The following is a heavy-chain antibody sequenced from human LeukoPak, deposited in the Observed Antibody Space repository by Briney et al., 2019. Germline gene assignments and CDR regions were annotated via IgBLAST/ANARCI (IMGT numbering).Heavy chain of an antibody. D-gene: IGHD1-14*01. Sequence: GGSLRLSCAASGLTFSNYWMHWVRQAPGKGLVWVSRIYTDGSSTNYADSVKGRFTISRDNAKNTLYLQMNSLRGEDTAVYYCARGASNRFDYWGQGTLVTVSS. CDR1: GLTFSNYW. V-gene: IGHV3-74*01. CDR3: ARGASNRFDY. J-gene: IGHJ4*02. CDR2: IYTDGSST.